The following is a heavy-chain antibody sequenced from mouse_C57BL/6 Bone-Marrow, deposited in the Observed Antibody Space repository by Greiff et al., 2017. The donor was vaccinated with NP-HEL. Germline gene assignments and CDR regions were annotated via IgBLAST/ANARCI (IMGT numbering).Heavy chain of an antibody. V-gene: IGHV1-59*01. J-gene: IGHJ4*01. CDR3: ARSVITTVVATLYYAMDY. Sequence: VKLQQPGAELVRPGTSVKLSCKASGYTFTSYWMHWVKQRPGQGLEWIGVIDPSDSYTNYNQKFKGKATLTVDTSSSTAYMQLSSLTSEDSAVYYCARSVITTVVATLYYAMDYWGQGTSVTVSS. D-gene: IGHD1-1*01. CDR2: IDPSDSYT. CDR1: GYTFTSYW.